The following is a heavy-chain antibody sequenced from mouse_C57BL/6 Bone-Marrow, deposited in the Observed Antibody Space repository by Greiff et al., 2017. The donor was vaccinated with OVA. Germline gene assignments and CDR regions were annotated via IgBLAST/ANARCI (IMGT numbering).Heavy chain of an antibody. CDR3: TISTVVAGYAMDY. Sequence: VQLQQSGAELVRPGASVKLSCTASGFNIKDDYMHWVKQRPEQGLEWIGWIDPENGDTEYAPKFQGKATITADTSSNTAYLQLSSLTSEYTAVYYCTISTVVAGYAMDYWGQGNSVTVSS. CDR2: IDPENGDT. J-gene: IGHJ4*01. D-gene: IGHD1-1*01. CDR1: GFNIKDDY. V-gene: IGHV14-4*01.